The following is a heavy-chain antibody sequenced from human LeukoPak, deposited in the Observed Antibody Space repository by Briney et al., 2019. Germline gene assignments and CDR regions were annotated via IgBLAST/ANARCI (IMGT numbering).Heavy chain of an antibody. J-gene: IGHJ5*02. CDR2: INPNSGGT. CDR1: GYTFTGYY. CDR3: ARVRDRYYYDSSGT. Sequence: ASVKVSCKASGYTFTGYYMHWVRQAPGQGLEWMGWINPNSGGTNYAQKFQGRVTMTRDTSISTAYMELSRLRSDDTAVYYCARVRDRYYYDSSGTWGQGTLVTVSS. D-gene: IGHD3-22*01. V-gene: IGHV1-2*02.